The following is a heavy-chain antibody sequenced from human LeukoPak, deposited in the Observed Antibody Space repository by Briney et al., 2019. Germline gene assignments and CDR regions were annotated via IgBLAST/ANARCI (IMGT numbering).Heavy chain of an antibody. J-gene: IGHJ4*02. CDR3: ARDSYGDYTFDY. D-gene: IGHD4-17*01. Sequence: SETLSLTCTVSGGSISSSSYYWGWIRQPPGKGLEWTGSIYYSGSTYYNPSLKSRVTISVDTSKNQFSLKLSSVTAADTAVYYCARDSYGDYTFDYWGQGTLVTVSS. CDR2: IYYSGST. V-gene: IGHV4-39*07. CDR1: GGSISSSSYY.